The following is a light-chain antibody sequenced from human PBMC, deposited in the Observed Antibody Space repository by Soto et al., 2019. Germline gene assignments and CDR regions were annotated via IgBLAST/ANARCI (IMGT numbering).Light chain of an antibody. J-gene: IGKJ1*01. CDR2: VAS. CDR1: QRVSSSY. CDR3: QQYGSYPVT. Sequence: ENVLTPSPGTLSLSPGERATLSCRASQRVSSSYLAWFQQKSGQAPRLLIYVASSRATGNTDRFSGSGSGTDFTLTISRLEPEDFAVYYCQQYGSYPVTFGRGTKVHIK. V-gene: IGKV3-20*01.